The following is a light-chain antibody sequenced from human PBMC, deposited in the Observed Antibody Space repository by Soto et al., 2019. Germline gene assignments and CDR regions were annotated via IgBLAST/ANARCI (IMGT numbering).Light chain of an antibody. J-gene: IGKJ1*01. CDR3: QQTYSAPWT. V-gene: IGKV1-39*01. CDR2: GAS. CDR1: QGISNY. Sequence: DIQMTQSPSSLSASIGDRVTITCRASQGISNYLAWYQQKPGKAPDLLIYGASTLQSGVPSRFSGSGSGTDFTLIISNLQPEDLATYYCQQTYSAPWTFGQGTKVEIK.